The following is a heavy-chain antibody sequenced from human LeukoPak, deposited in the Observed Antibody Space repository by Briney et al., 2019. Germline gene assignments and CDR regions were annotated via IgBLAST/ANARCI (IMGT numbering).Heavy chain of an antibody. J-gene: IGHJ6*03. CDR2: IRYDGSNK. CDR1: GFTFSSYG. D-gene: IGHD6-13*01. CDR3: ARDQQPTDYYYYMDV. Sequence: GGSLRLSCAASGFTFSSYGMHWVRQAPGKGLEWVAFIRYDGSNKYYADSVKGRFTISRDNSKNTLYLQMNSLRAEDTAVYYCARDQQPTDYYYYMDVWGKGTTVTVSS. V-gene: IGHV3-30*02.